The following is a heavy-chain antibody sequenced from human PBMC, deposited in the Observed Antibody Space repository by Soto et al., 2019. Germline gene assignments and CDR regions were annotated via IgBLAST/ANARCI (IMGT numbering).Heavy chain of an antibody. CDR1: GGTFTNYA. J-gene: IGHJ6*02. D-gene: IGHD2-2*01. CDR3: ARERSVGYCITTTCPKPFYYYAMDV. CDR2: IISIFGTP. Sequence: QVQLVQSGAEVKKPGSSLKVSCKASGGTFTNYAFSWVRQAPGQGPEWMGGIISIFGTPDYAQKFQGRVIITADESTRTVSMELISLRSADTAVYYCARERSVGYCITTTCPKPFYYYAMDVWGQGTTVTVSS. V-gene: IGHV1-69*12.